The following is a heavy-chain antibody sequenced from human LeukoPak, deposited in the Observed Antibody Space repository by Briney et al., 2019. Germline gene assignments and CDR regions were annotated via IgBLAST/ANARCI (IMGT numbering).Heavy chain of an antibody. V-gene: IGHV3-30*18. CDR3: ANQILGVVY. D-gene: IGHD3-3*01. CDR1: GFTFSTYG. CDR2: ISYDGSNK. Sequence: GRSLRLSCAASGFTFSTYGMHWVRQAPGKGLEWVAVISYDGSNKNYAGSVKGRFTISRDNSKNTLYLQTNSLRAEDTAVYYCANQILGVVYWGQGTLVTVSS. J-gene: IGHJ4*02.